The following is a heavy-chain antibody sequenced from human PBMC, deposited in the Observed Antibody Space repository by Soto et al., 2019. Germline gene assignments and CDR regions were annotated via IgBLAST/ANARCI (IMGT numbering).Heavy chain of an antibody. V-gene: IGHV1-69*13. CDR3: ARKVNDYVWGSYRPGYFDY. J-gene: IGHJ4*02. CDR2: IIPIFGTA. CDR1: GGTFSSYA. Sequence: GASVKVSCKASGGTFSSYAISWVRQAPGQGLEWMGGIIPIFGTANYAQKFQGRVTITADESTSTAYMELSSLRSEDTAVYYCARKVNDYVWGSYRPGYFDYWGQGTLVTVSS. D-gene: IGHD3-16*02.